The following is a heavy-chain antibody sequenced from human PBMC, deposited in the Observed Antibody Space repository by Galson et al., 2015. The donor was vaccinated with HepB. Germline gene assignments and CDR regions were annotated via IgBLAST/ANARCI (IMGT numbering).Heavy chain of an antibody. CDR2: ISAYNGNT. CDR1: GYTFTSYG. CDR3: ARVQLLWFGGGNNWFDP. J-gene: IGHJ5*02. D-gene: IGHD3-10*01. Sequence: SVKVSCKASGYTFTSYGISWVRQAPGQGLEWMGWISAYNGNTNYAQKLQGRVTMTTDTSTSTAYMELRSLRSDDTAVYYCARVQLLWFGGGNNWFDPWGQGTLVTVSS. V-gene: IGHV1-18*04.